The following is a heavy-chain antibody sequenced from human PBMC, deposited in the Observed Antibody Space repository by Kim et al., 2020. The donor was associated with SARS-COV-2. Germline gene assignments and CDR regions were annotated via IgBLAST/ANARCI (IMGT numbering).Heavy chain of an antibody. CDR1: GYTFTGYY. Sequence: ASVKVSCKASGYTFTGYYMHWVRQAPGQGLEWMGWINPNSGGTNYAQKFQGWVTMTRDTSISTAYMELSRLRSDDTAGYYCARAGLYYYDSSGYYPYWGQGTLVTVSS. D-gene: IGHD3-22*01. CDR2: INPNSGGT. J-gene: IGHJ4*02. V-gene: IGHV1-2*04. CDR3: ARAGLYYYDSSGYYPY.